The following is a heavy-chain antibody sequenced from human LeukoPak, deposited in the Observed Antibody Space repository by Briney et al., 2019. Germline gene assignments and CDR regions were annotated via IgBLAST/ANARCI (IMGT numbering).Heavy chain of an antibody. D-gene: IGHD6-19*01. CDR2: ISGSGSST. Sequence: GGSLRLSCAASGFTFSSYAMSWVRQAPGRGLEWVSAISGSGSSTYYADSVKGRSTISRDNSKNTLYLQMNSLRAEDTAVYYCAKLTRWLPDYWGQGTLVTVSS. V-gene: IGHV3-23*01. J-gene: IGHJ4*02. CDR3: AKLTRWLPDY. CDR1: GFTFSSYA.